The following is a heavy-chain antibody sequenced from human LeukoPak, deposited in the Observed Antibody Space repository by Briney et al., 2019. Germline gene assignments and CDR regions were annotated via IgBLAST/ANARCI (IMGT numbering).Heavy chain of an antibody. D-gene: IGHD1-7*01. CDR2: IINSGGST. Sequence: GGSLRLSCAASGFTFSSYAMSWVRQAPGKGLEWVSLIINSGGSTYYADSVKGRFTISRDNSKNTLYLQMNSLRAEDTAVYYCARGLELRYYFDYWGQGTLVTVSS. CDR1: GFTFSSYA. V-gene: IGHV3-23*01. J-gene: IGHJ4*02. CDR3: ARGLELRYYFDY.